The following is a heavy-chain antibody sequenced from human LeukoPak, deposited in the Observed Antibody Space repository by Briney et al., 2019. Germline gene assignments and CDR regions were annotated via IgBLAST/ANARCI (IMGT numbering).Heavy chain of an antibody. Sequence: PGGSLRLSYAASGFTFSSYWMSWVRQAPGKGLEWVANIKQDGSEKYYVDSVKGRFTISRDNAKNSLYLRMNSLRAEDTAVYYCARDLGGSGSYGGFDYWGQGTLVTVSS. J-gene: IGHJ4*02. D-gene: IGHD3-10*01. CDR3: ARDLGGSGSYGGFDY. CDR1: GFTFSSYW. CDR2: IKQDGSEK. V-gene: IGHV3-7*01.